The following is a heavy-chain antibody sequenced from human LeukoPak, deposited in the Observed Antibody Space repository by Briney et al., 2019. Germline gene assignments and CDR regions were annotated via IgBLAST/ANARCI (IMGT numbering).Heavy chain of an antibody. V-gene: IGHV1-69*13. CDR1: GGTFSSYA. J-gene: IGHJ4*02. D-gene: IGHD2-15*01. CDR3: ARYCSGGSCRPWDY. CDR2: IIPIFGTA. Sequence: SVKVSCKASGGTFSSYAISWVRQAPGQGLEWMGGIIPIFGTANYAQKFQGRVTITADESTSTAYMELSSLRSEDTAVYYCARYCSGGSCRPWDYWGQGTLVTVSS.